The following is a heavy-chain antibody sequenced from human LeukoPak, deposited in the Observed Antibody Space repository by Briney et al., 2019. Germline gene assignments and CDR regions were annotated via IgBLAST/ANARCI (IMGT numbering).Heavy chain of an antibody. CDR3: ARGHTAVTRHFDF. J-gene: IGHJ4*02. Sequence: GGSLRLSCAASGFTFDDYAMHWVRQAPGKGLEWVSVISGGGGSTYYADSVKGRFTISRDNSKNTLYLQMNSLRAEDTAVYYCARGHTAVTRHFDFWGQGTLVTVSS. D-gene: IGHD4-17*01. CDR1: GFTFDDYA. V-gene: IGHV3-23*01. CDR2: ISGGGGST.